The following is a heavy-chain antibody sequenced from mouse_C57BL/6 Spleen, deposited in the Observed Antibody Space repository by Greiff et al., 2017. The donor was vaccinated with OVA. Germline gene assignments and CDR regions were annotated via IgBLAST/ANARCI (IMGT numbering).Heavy chain of an antibody. D-gene: IGHD3-1*01. V-gene: IGHV1-69*01. J-gene: IGHJ3*01. CDR3: ARGHSSGPAWFAY. CDR2: IDPSDSYT. Sequence: QVQLQQPGAELVKPGASVKLSCKASGYTFTSYWMHWVKQRPGQGLEWIGEIDPSDSYTNYNQKFKGKSTLTVDKSSSTAYMQLSSLTSEDSAVYYCARGHSSGPAWFAYWGQGTLVTVSA. CDR1: GYTFTSYW.